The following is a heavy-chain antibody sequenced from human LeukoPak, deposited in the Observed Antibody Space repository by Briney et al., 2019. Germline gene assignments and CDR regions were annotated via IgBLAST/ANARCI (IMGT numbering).Heavy chain of an antibody. J-gene: IGHJ4*02. D-gene: IGHD3-16*02. CDR3: ARGGTLRLGELSPLDY. CDR2: ISISISDI. CDR1: RVTFTSYS. V-gene: IGHV3-21*01. Sequence: GGSLRLSCAPSRVTFTSYSMNCVRQTPVEGLECVSSISISISDIYYADSLRGRFTISRANAKNSLYLKMNSMRAEDTAVYYCARGGTLRLGELSPLDYWGQGTLVTVSS.